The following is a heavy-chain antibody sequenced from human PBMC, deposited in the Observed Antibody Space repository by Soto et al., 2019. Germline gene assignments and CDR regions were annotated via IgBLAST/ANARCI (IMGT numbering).Heavy chain of an antibody. J-gene: IGHJ5*01. CDR3: ASPDSASSLDC. CDR1: DGKIVSIDG. V-gene: IGHV4-4*01. CDR2: IYRTGST. Sequence: GVADGKIVSIDGWSWVRQPPGQGLEWIGEIYRTGSTNCNPSLKSRVTILLDKSENQFSLKVTSLTAPDTAVYRCASPDSASSLDCWGDGTWLTVS.